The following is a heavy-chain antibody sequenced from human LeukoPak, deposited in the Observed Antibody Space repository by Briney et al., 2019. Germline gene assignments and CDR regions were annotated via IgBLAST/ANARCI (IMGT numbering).Heavy chain of an antibody. CDR1: GFIFSDRY. CDR2: ISGGSGVT. V-gene: IGHV3-11*03. J-gene: IGHJ5*02. Sequence: GESLRLSCVVSGFIFSDRYMTWIRQAPGKGPEWVSYISGGSGVTNYADSVKGRFTISRDNAKNSLYLQMNNLRAEDTAVYYCARQCSIVKCSWGQGTLVTVSS. D-gene: IGHD2-21*01. CDR3: ARQCSIVKCS.